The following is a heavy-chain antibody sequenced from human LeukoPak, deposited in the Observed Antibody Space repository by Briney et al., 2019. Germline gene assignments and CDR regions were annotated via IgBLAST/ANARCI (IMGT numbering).Heavy chain of an antibody. V-gene: IGHV1-2*02. D-gene: IGHD1-26*01. CDR2: INPNSGGT. J-gene: IGHJ3*02. CDR3: AGGGEAQWEPGAFDI. CDR1: GYTFTGYY. Sequence: ASVKVSCKASGYTFTGYYMHWVRQAPGQGLEWMGWINPNSGGTNYAQKFQGRVTMTRDTSISTAYMELSRLRSDDTAVYYCAGGGEAQWEPGAFDIWGQGTMVTVSS.